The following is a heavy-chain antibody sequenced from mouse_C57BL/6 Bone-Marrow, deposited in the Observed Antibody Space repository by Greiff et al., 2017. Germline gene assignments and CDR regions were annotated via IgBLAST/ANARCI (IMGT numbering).Heavy chain of an antibody. J-gene: IGHJ2*01. V-gene: IGHV5-4*01. CDR2: LSDGGSYT. CDR1: GFTFSSYA. D-gene: IGHD4-1*01. CDR3: ARDSANWYYLDD. Sequence: EVKLVESGGGLVKPGGSLKLSCAASGFTFSSYAMSWVRQTPEKRLEWVATLSDGGSYTYDPDNVKGRFTISRDNAKNNLYLQMSHLKSEDTSKYYCARDSANWYYLDDCGQGTTLTVAS.